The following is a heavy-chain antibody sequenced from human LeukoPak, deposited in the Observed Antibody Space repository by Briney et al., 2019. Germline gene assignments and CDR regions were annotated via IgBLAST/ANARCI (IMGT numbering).Heavy chain of an antibody. CDR3: VRSYGSGTYNDY. J-gene: IGHJ4*02. Sequence: GGSLRLSCAASRFTFSSYNMNWVRQAPGKGLEYVSGISGNGGSTYHADAVKGRFTISRDNSKNTLNLQMSSLRAEDTAVYFCVRSYGSGTYNDYWGQGTLVTVSS. CDR1: RFTFSSYN. CDR2: ISGNGGST. D-gene: IGHD3-10*01. V-gene: IGHV3-64D*06.